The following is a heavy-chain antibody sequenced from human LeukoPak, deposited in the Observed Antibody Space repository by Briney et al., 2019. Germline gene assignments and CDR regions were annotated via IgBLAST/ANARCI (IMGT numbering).Heavy chain of an antibody. CDR1: GFTFSSYW. CDR2: IKQDGSEK. CDR3: ASWGIAARPTYFDY. V-gene: IGHV3-7*01. D-gene: IGHD6-13*01. J-gene: IGHJ4*02. Sequence: GGSLRLSCAASGFTFSSYWMSWVRQAPGKGLEWVANIKQDGSEKYYVDSVKGRFTISRDNAKNSLYLQMNSLRAEDTAVYYCASWGIAARPTYFDYWGQGTLVTVSS.